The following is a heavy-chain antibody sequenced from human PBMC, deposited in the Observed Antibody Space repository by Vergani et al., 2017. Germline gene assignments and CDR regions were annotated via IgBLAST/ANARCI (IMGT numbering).Heavy chain of an antibody. CDR3: AKVGRSEVAGTFGAFDI. CDR1: GFTFIMHA. D-gene: IGHD6-19*01. J-gene: IGHJ3*02. CDR2: LSASDRRT. V-gene: IGHV3-23*01. Sequence: EVQLLESGGDLVQPGGSLRLSCAASGFTFIMHAMSWVRQAPGKGLEWVSTLSASDRRTHYADSVKGRFTISRDNSKNTLFLHMNSLRPEDTAVYYCAKVGRSEVAGTFGAFDIWGQGTMVTVCS.